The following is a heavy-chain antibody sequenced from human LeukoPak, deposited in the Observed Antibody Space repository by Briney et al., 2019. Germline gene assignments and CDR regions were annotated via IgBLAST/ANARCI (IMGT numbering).Heavy chain of an antibody. CDR2: IKQDGSEK. D-gene: IGHD6-6*01. Sequence: GGSLRLSCAASGFTFSSYWMSWVRQAPGKWLEWVANIKQDGSEKYYVDSVKGRFTISRDNAKNSLYLQMNSLRAEDTAVYYCARDSSNQQYYYYYYGMDVWGQGTTVTVSS. J-gene: IGHJ6*02. CDR1: GFTFSSYW. V-gene: IGHV3-7*01. CDR3: ARDSSNQQYYYYYYGMDV.